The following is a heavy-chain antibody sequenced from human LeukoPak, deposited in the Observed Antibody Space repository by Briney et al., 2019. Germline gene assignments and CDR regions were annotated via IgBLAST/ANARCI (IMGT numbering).Heavy chain of an antibody. CDR3: AREQRYGSGSYRDYYYGMDV. D-gene: IGHD3-10*01. Sequence: SETLSLTCTVSGGSISSYYWSWIRQPAGKGLEWIGRIYTSGSTNYNPSLKSRVTMSVDTSKNQFSLKLSSVTAADTAVYYCAREQRYGSGSYRDYYYGMDVWGQGTTVTVSS. J-gene: IGHJ6*02. CDR1: GGSISSYY. V-gene: IGHV4-4*07. CDR2: IYTSGST.